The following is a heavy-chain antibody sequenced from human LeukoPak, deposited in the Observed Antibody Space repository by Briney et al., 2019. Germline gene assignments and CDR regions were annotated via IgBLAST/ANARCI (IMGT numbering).Heavy chain of an antibody. J-gene: IGHJ4*02. D-gene: IGHD4-17*01. V-gene: IGHV4-61*02. Sequence: SETLSLTCTVSGGSISSGSYYWSWIRQPAGKGLEWIGRIYTSGSTNYNPSPECRVTISVATSKTPFSRKPCAVTAADTAVYYCAREGGYGDPIDYWGQGTLVTVSS. CDR3: AREGGYGDPIDY. CDR2: IYTSGST. CDR1: GGSISSGSYY.